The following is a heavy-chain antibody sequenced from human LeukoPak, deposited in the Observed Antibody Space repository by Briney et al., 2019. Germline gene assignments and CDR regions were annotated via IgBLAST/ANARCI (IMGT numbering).Heavy chain of an antibody. D-gene: IGHD4-11*01. CDR2: INHSGSN. CDR3: ARGVLYSNYDY. CDR1: GRSFSGYY. J-gene: IGHJ4*02. Sequence: SETLSLTCAVYGRSFSGYYWSWIRHPPGKGLEWIGEINHSGSNNYNPSLKSRVTISVDTSKTQFSLKLSSVTAADTAVYYCARGVLYSNYDYWGQGTLVTVSS. V-gene: IGHV4-34*01.